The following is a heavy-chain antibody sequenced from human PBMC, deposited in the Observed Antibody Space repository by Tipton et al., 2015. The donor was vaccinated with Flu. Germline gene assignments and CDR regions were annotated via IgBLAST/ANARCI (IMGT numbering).Heavy chain of an antibody. D-gene: IGHD2-2*01. CDR3: ARDPSLGMPDYFDY. V-gene: IGHV4-31*10. CDR2: IFYSGST. CDR1: GGSISSGGAY. J-gene: IGHJ4*02. Sequence: TLSLTCTVSGGSISSGGAYWSWIRQHPGKGLEWIGCIFYSGSTYYNPSLKSRVTVSVDPSMSQFSLRLTSVTAADTAVYYCARDPSLGMPDYFDYWGQGILVTASS.